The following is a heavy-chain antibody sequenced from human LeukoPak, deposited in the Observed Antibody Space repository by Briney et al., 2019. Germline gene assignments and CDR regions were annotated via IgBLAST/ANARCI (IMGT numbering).Heavy chain of an antibody. CDR2: ISSTGGGT. CDR3: AKGGYYTDPYDV. CDR1: GFTFSNYA. Sequence: GGSLRLSCTASGFTFSNYAMTWVRQAPGKGLAWVSSISSTGGGTYFADSVKGRFTISRDNSKNTLYMQLNSVRDEDTAVYYCAKGGYYTDPYDVWGQGTVVTVSS. D-gene: IGHD3-3*01. V-gene: IGHV3-23*01. J-gene: IGHJ3*01.